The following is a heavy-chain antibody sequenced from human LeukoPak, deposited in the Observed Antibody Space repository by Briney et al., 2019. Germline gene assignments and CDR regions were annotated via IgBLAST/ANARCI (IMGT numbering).Heavy chain of an antibody. CDR1: GGSFSGYY. Sequence: SETLSLTCAVYGGSFSGYYWSWIRQPPGKGLEWIGEINHSGSTNYNPSLKSRVTISVDTSKNQFSLKLSSVTAADTAVYYCARDNYYDSGGYDWGQGTLVTVSS. J-gene: IGHJ4*02. CDR2: INHSGST. D-gene: IGHD3-22*01. CDR3: ARDNYYDSGGYD. V-gene: IGHV4-34*01.